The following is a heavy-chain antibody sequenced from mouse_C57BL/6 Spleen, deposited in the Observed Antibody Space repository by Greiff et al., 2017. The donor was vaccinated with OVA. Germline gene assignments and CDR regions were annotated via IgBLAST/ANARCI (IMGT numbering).Heavy chain of an antibody. Sequence: QVQLQQSGAELAKPGASVKLSCKASGYTFTSYWMHWVKQRPGQGLEWIGYINPSSGYTKSNQKFKDKATLTADKSSSTAYMQLSSLTYEYSAVYYCAKLVALYAMDYWGQGTSVTVSS. D-gene: IGHD1-1*01. V-gene: IGHV1-7*01. CDR3: AKLVALYAMDY. CDR2: INPSSGYT. J-gene: IGHJ4*01. CDR1: GYTFTSYW.